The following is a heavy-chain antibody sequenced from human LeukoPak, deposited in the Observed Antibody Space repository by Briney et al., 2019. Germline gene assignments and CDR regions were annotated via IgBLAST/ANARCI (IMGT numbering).Heavy chain of an antibody. CDR2: SISRSGGVTT. CDR3: SAYYNGRGDY. D-gene: IGHD3-10*01. V-gene: IGHV3-15*01. Sequence: PGGSLRLSCAASGFTFIDYDMHWVRQAPGRGLEWVGRSISRSGGVTTEYAAPVKGRFTISRDDSRNTVYLQMNSLKIEDTAVYYCSAYYNGRGDYWGQGTLVTVSS. J-gene: IGHJ4*02. CDR1: GFTFIDYD.